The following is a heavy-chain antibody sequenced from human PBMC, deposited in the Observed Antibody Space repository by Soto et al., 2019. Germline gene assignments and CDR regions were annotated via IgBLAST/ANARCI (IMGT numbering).Heavy chain of an antibody. CDR3: ARREIQGPIDS. D-gene: IGHD1-26*01. Sequence: SSETLSLTCTVSGGPITNTIYYWGWIRQPPGKGLEWIGYIYYSGTTYYNPSLKSRVTMSVDTSRNQFSLKLTSVTAVDTAVYYCARREIQGPIDSWGQGTVVTVSS. CDR2: IYYSGTT. V-gene: IGHV4-39*07. CDR1: GGPITNTIYY. J-gene: IGHJ4*02.